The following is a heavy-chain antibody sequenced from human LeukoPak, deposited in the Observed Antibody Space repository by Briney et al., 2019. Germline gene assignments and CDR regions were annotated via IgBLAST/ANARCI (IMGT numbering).Heavy chain of an antibody. D-gene: IGHD6-19*01. CDR3: VKGYSSGWTREYYGMDV. J-gene: IGHJ6*02. CDR1: GFTFSSYT. Sequence: GGSLRLSCAASGFTFSSYTMTWVRQAPGKGLDWVSTISAGGAGTYYADSVKGRFTISRDNSKNTLYLQMNSLRAEDTALYYCVKGYSSGWTREYYGMDVWGQGTTVTVSS. V-gene: IGHV3-23*01. CDR2: ISAGGAGT.